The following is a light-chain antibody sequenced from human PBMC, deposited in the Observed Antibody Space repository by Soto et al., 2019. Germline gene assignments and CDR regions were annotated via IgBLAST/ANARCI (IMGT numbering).Light chain of an antibody. CDR2: NNN. Sequence: QSVLTQPPSASATPGQRVTISCSGSRSNIGTNAVNWYQQLPGTAPRLLIYNNNQRPSGVPDRLSGSKSGTSASLAISGLQSYDAATYFCAAGADSLNVLYVFGTGTKLTVL. CDR3: AAGADSLNVLYV. J-gene: IGLJ1*01. V-gene: IGLV1-44*01. CDR1: RSNIGTNA.